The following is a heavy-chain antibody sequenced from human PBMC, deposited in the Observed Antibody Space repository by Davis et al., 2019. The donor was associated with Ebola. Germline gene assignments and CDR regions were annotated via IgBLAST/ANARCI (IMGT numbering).Heavy chain of an antibody. Sequence: ASVKVSCKASGYIFTNYGVSWLRRAPGQGLEWMGWINPNTGGTNSAQKFQGRVTMTRATSMTTAYLELNSLRSDDTAVYYCARAVPATQNLDYWGQGTLVTVSS. CDR3: ARAVPATQNLDY. V-gene: IGHV1-2*02. D-gene: IGHD2-15*01. CDR2: INPNTGGT. J-gene: IGHJ4*02. CDR1: GYIFTNYG.